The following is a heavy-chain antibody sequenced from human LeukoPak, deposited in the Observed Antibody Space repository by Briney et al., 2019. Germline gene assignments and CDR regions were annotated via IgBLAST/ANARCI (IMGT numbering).Heavy chain of an antibody. V-gene: IGHV4-34*01. D-gene: IGHD2-21*02. CDR3: ARGLLGCFAYCGGDCYSPYYYYGMDV. Sequence: PSETLSLTCAVSGGSFSGYYWSWIRQPPGKGLEWIGEINHSGGTNYNPSLKSRVTISVDTSKNQFSLKLSSVTAADTAVYYCARGLLGCFAYCGGDCYSPYYYYGMDVWGQGTTVTVSS. CDR2: INHSGGT. J-gene: IGHJ6*02. CDR1: GGSFSGYY.